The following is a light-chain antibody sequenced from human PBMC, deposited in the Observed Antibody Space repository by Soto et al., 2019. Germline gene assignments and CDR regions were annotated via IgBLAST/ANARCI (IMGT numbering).Light chain of an antibody. CDR2: GNS. Sequence: QSVLTRPPSVSGAPGQRVTISCTGTSSNIGAGYDVHWYQHLPGTAPKLLIYGNSNRPSGVPDRFSGSKSGTSASLAITGLQAEDEADYYCQSYDSSLSVYVFGTGTKLTVL. V-gene: IGLV1-40*01. J-gene: IGLJ1*01. CDR1: SSNIGAGYD. CDR3: QSYDSSLSVYV.